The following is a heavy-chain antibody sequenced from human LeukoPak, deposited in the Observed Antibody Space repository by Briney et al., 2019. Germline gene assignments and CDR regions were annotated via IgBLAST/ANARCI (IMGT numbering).Heavy chain of an antibody. Sequence: PGGSLRLSCAASGFTFSSYSMNWVRQAPGRGLEWVSYISSSSSTIYYADSVKGRFTISRDNAKNSLYLQMNSLRAEDTAVYYCASMNTVTDAFDTWGQGTMVTVSS. CDR2: ISSSSSTI. D-gene: IGHD4-17*01. CDR3: ASMNTVTDAFDT. J-gene: IGHJ3*02. V-gene: IGHV3-48*01. CDR1: GFTFSSYS.